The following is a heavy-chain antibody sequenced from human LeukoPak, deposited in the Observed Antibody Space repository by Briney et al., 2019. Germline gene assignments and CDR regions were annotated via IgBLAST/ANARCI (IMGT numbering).Heavy chain of an antibody. CDR1: GGSISSTNSY. J-gene: IGHJ4*02. D-gene: IGHD1-26*01. Sequence: SQTLSLTCTVSGGSISSTNSYCGWTRRSPRTGLEWIGNIYSSGSSYYNPSLKSRVTISIDTSENQFSLKLTSVTAADTAVYYCARKREGPTTGIDYWGQGTLVTVSS. CDR2: IYSSGSS. CDR3: ARKREGPTTGIDY. V-gene: IGHV4-39*07.